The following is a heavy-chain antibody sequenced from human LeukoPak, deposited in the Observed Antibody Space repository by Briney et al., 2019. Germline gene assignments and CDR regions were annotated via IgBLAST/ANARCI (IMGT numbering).Heavy chain of an antibody. J-gene: IGHJ4*02. Sequence: GGSLRLSCAASGFTFSSYWMHWVRQAPGKGLVWVSRINSDGSSTSYADSVKGRFTISRDNAKNTLYLQMNSLRAEDTAAYYCARDVFPEHYGGKPGDYWGQGTLVTVSS. CDR2: INSDGSST. D-gene: IGHD4-23*01. V-gene: IGHV3-74*01. CDR1: GFTFSSYW. CDR3: ARDVFPEHYGGKPGDY.